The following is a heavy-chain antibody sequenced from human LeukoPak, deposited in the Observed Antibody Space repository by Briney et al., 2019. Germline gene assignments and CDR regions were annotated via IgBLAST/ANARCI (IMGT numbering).Heavy chain of an antibody. CDR1: GGTFSSYA. CDR2: IIPILGIA. D-gene: IGHD3-10*01. Sequence: GSSVKVSCKASGGTFSSYAISWVRQAPGQGLEWMGRIIPILGIANYAQKFQGRVTITADKSTSTAYMELSSLRSEDTAVYYCARETYYGSGSYLFDYWGQGTLVTVSS. V-gene: IGHV1-69*04. J-gene: IGHJ4*02. CDR3: ARETYYGSGSYLFDY.